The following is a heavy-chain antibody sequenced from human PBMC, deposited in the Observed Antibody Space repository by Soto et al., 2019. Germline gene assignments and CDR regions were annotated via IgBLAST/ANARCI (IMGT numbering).Heavy chain of an antibody. CDR2: IRSKANSYAT. V-gene: IGHV3-73*02. J-gene: IGHJ6*02. Sequence: EVQLVESGGGLVQPGGSLKLSCAASGFTFSGSAMHWVRQASGKGLEWVGRIRSKANSYATAYAASVKGRFPISRDDSKDTAYLQMNSLKTEDTAVYYCTRQPYSSSWGYYYYGMDVWGQGTTVTVSS. CDR3: TRQPYSSSWGYYYYGMDV. CDR1: GFTFSGSA. D-gene: IGHD6-13*01.